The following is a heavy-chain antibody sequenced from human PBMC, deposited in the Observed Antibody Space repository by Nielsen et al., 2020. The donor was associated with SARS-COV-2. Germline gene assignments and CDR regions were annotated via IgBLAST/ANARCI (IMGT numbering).Heavy chain of an antibody. J-gene: IGHJ4*02. CDR2: ISSSSSYT. V-gene: IGHV3-11*05. D-gene: IGHD6-13*01. Sequence: GESLKISCAASGFTFSDYYMSWIRQAPGKGLEWVSYISSSSSYTNYAGSVKGRFTISRDNAKNSLYLQMNSLRAEDTAVYYCARVWGSSCDYWGQGTLVTVSS. CDR3: ARVWGSSCDY. CDR1: GFTFSDYY.